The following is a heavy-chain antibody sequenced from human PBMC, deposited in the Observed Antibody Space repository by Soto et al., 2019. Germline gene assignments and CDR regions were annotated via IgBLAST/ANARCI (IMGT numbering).Heavy chain of an antibody. D-gene: IGHD3-22*01. CDR2: INAGNGNT. CDR3: ARGSGYYYWDDY. V-gene: IGHV1-3*01. Sequence: ASVKVSCKASGYTFTSYAMHWGLQAPGQRLEWMGWINAGNGNTKYSQKFQGRVTITRDTSASTAYMELSSLRSEDTAVYYCARGSGYYYWDDYWGQGTLVTVSS. CDR1: GYTFTSYA. J-gene: IGHJ4*02.